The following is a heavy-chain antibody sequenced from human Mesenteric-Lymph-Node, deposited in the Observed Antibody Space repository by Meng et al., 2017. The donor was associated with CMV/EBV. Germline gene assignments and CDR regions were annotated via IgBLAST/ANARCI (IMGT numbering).Heavy chain of an antibody. CDR2: ISGYNDDT. V-gene: IGHV1-18*01. CDR1: GYTFTSSG. J-gene: IGHJ4*02. CDR3: ARDSGADY. D-gene: IGHD1-1*01. Sequence: VKVSCKASGYTFTSSGSNWVRQAPGQGLEWMGWISGYNDDTNYAQNLQGRVTMTTDTSTSTAYMELRSLRSDDTAVYYCARDSGADYWGQGTLVTVSS.